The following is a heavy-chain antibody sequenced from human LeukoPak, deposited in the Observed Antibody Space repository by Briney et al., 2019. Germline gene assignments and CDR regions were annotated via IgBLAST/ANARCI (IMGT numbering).Heavy chain of an antibody. V-gene: IGHV3-15*01. Sequence: GGSLRLSCAASGFAFSDAWMSWVRQLPGKGLEWVGRIKSKTDGGTRDYAAPVKGRFTISRHDSKNTLYLQMNSLKTEDTGIYYCTTDYVWGSYEVYWGQGTLVTVSS. D-gene: IGHD3-16*01. CDR3: TTDYVWGSYEVY. CDR2: IKSKTDGGTR. CDR1: GFAFSDAW. J-gene: IGHJ4*02.